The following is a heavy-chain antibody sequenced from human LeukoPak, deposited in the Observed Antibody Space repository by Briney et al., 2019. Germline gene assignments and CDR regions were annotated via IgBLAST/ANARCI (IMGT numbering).Heavy chain of an antibody. CDR1: GGSISSYY. CDR2: IYTSGST. V-gene: IGHV4-4*07. J-gene: IGHJ4*02. CDR3: ACPLAVLSSSNDGHFYY. D-gene: IGHD6-6*01. Sequence: PSETLSLTCTVSGGSISSYYWSWIRQPAGKGLEWIGRIYTSGSTNYNPSLKSRVTISVDTSKNQFSLKLSSVTAADTAVYYSACPLAVLSSSNDGHFYYWGQETVVTVSS.